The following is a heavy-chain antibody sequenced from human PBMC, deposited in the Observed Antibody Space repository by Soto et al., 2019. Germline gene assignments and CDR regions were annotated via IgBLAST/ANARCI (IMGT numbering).Heavy chain of an antibody. J-gene: IGHJ4*02. CDR1: GFSFSNYE. Sequence: GGSLRLSCAASGFSFSNYEMNWVRPAPGKGLEWVAYISSGGDTIHYADSVRGRFTVSRDNARNSLSLQMNTLRVEDTALYYCARDRAAGGYWGQGTLVTVSS. CDR2: ISSGGDTI. D-gene: IGHD6-13*01. CDR3: ARDRAAGGY. V-gene: IGHV3-48*03.